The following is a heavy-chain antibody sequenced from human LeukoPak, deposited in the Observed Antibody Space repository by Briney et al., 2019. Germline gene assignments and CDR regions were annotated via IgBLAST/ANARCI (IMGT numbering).Heavy chain of an antibody. Sequence: SVKVSCKASGGTFSSYAISWVRQAPGQGLEWMGRIIPILGIANYAQKFQGRVTITADKSTSTAYMELSSLRSEDTAVYYCARVRAPREYSSSPDRFDPWGQGTLVTVSS. V-gene: IGHV1-69*04. CDR3: ARVRAPREYSSSPDRFDP. CDR1: GGTFSSYA. D-gene: IGHD6-6*01. J-gene: IGHJ5*02. CDR2: IIPILGIA.